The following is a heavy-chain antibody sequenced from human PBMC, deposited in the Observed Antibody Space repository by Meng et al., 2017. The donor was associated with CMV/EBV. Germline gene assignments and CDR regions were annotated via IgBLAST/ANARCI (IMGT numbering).Heavy chain of an antibody. Sequence: QVQLVQLGAEVKKPGASVKVSCKASGYTFTGYYMHWVRQAPGQGLEWMGWINPNSGGTNYAQKFQGRVTMTRDTSISTAYMELSRLRSDDTAVYYCARTPSYSGSQRPFDYWGQGTLVTVSS. D-gene: IGHD1-26*01. CDR1: GYTFTGYY. J-gene: IGHJ4*02. V-gene: IGHV1-2*02. CDR3: ARTPSYSGSQRPFDY. CDR2: INPNSGGT.